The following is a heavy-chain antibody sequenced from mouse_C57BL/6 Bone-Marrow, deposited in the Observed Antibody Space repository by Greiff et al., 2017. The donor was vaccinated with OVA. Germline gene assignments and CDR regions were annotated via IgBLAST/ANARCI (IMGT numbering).Heavy chain of an antibody. CDR3: ARDLGYYDLFAY. Sequence: EVNVVESGGGLVKPGGSLKLSCAASGFTFSSYAMSWVRQTPEKRLEWVATISDGGSYTYYPDNVKGRFTISRDNAKNNLYLQMSHLKSEDTAMYYCARDLGYYDLFAYWGQGTLVTVSA. CDR2: ISDGGSYT. V-gene: IGHV5-4*01. CDR1: GFTFSSYA. J-gene: IGHJ3*01. D-gene: IGHD2-4*01.